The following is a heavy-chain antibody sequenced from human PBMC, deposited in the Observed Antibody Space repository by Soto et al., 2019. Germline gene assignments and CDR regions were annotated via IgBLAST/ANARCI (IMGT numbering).Heavy chain of an antibody. V-gene: IGHV3-15*01. CDR2: IKTKTDGETT. CDR1: GFTFNNAW. Sequence: VQLVEFGGDLVKRGGSLRLSCAASGFTFNNAWMTWVRQAPGKGLEWVGRIKTKTDGETTDYAAPVKGRFTISRDDSKNTVYLQMNSLKTEDTAVYYCTTDGGAYWGQGTLVTVSS. J-gene: IGHJ4*02. D-gene: IGHD3-16*01. CDR3: TTDGGAY.